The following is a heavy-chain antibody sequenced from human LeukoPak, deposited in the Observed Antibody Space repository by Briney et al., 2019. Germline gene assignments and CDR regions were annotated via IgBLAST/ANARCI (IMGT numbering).Heavy chain of an antibody. CDR2: IYYSGST. D-gene: IGHD3-3*01. CDR3: ARDLCITIFGVVTCWFDP. V-gene: IGHV4-39*07. CDR1: GGSISSSSYY. Sequence: SSETLSLTCTVSGGSISSSSYYWGWIRQPPGKGLEWIGSIYYSGSTYYNPSLKSRVTISVDTSKNQFSLKLSSVTAADTAVYYCARDLCITIFGVVTCWFDPWGQGTLVTVSS. J-gene: IGHJ5*02.